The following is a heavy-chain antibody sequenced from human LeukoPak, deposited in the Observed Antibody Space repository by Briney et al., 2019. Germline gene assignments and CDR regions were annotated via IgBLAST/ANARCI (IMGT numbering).Heavy chain of an antibody. CDR1: GFTFSSYE. V-gene: IGHV3-48*03. Sequence: GGSLRLSCAASGFTFSSYEMNWVRQAPGKGLEWVSYISSSGSTIYYADSVKGRFTISRDNAKNSLYLQMNSLRAEDTAVYYCAGDSEYYNYLWRSYRYRFDYWGQGTLVTVSS. CDR3: AGDSEYYNYLWRSYRYRFDY. CDR2: ISSSGSTI. J-gene: IGHJ4*01. D-gene: IGHD3-16*02.